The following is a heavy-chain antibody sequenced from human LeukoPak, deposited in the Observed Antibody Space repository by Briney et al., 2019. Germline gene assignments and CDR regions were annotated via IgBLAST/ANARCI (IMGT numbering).Heavy chain of an antibody. J-gene: IGHJ4*02. CDR2: IYRGDSDT. D-gene: IGHD3-22*01. Sequence: GEALKISCKGSGYSFTSYWIGWVGQMPGKGLVWMGVIYRGDSDTRYSPSFEGQVTISADTSISTAYLQWSSLQASDTAMRYCARHGYYDSSGSGFDYWGQGTLVTVSS. V-gene: IGHV5-51*01. CDR1: GYSFTSYW. CDR3: ARHGYYDSSGSGFDY.